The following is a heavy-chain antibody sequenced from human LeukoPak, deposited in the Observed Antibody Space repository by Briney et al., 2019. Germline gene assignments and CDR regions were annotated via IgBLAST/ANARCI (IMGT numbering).Heavy chain of an antibody. CDR2: INQDGRIQ. V-gene: IGHV3-7*01. CDR3: SRSLDY. CDR1: GFPFSDYW. Sequence: GGSLRLSCAASGFPFSDYWMDWVRQAPGKGVEWVANINQDGRIQYYADSVRGRFIISRDNAKNSLYLQMCSLRAEDTAIYFCSRSLDYLGQGALVTVSS. J-gene: IGHJ4*02.